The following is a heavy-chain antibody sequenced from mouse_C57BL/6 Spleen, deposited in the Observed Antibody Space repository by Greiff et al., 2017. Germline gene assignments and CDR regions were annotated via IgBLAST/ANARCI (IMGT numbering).Heavy chain of an antibody. J-gene: IGHJ4*01. D-gene: IGHD1-1*01. CDR1: GFTFSDYY. CDR3: ASSIYYYGSSPYYAMDY. V-gene: IGHV5-12*01. Sequence: VMLVESGGGLVQPGGSLKLSCAASGFTFSDYYMYWVRQTPEKRLEWVAYISNGGGSTYYPDTVKGRFTISRDNAKNTLYLQMSRLKSEDTAMYYCASSIYYYGSSPYYAMDYWGQGTSVTVSS. CDR2: ISNGGGST.